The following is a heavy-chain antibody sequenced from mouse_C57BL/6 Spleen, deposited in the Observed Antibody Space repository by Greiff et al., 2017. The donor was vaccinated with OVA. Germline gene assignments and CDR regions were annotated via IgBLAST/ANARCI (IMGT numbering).Heavy chain of an antibody. V-gene: IGHV1-80*01. Sequence: QVQLQQSGAGLVKPGASVKISCKASGYAFSSYWMNWVKQRPGKGLEWIGQIYPGDGDTYYNGKFKGKATLTADKYSSTAYMQLSSLTSEDSAVYVCARFPTGPYYFDYWGQGTTLTVSS. CDR2: IYPGDGDT. CDR3: ARFPTGPYYFDY. J-gene: IGHJ2*01. D-gene: IGHD4-1*02. CDR1: GYAFSSYW.